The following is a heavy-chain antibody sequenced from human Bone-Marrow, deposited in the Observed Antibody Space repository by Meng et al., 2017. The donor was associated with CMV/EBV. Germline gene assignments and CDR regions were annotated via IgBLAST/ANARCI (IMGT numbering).Heavy chain of an antibody. D-gene: IGHD6-13*01. CDR3: AREGIAAAAFFDP. CDR1: GGSFSSGSYY. J-gene: IGHJ5*02. Sequence: SETLSLTCTVSGGSFSSGSYYWSWIRQPPGKGLEWIGYIYYSGSTNSNPSLKSRVTISVDTSKNQFSLKLSSVTATDTDVYYCAREGIAAAAFFDPWGQGTLVTVSS. CDR2: IYYSGST. V-gene: IGHV4-61*01.